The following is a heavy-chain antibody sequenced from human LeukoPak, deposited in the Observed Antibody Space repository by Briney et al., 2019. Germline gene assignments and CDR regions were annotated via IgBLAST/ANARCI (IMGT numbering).Heavy chain of an antibody. V-gene: IGHV4-39*02. Sequence: PSETLSLTCSASSGSVRSNYYSWAWIRQAPGKGLEWVGGLDDSGNTYYNPSLKSRLTMSVDTSKNHFSLNLKSVAAADTSVYYCARRLRIGAAEWFDPWGQGIMVTVSS. J-gene: IGHJ5*02. D-gene: IGHD2-15*01. CDR3: ARRLRIGAAEWFDP. CDR1: SGSVRSNYYS. CDR2: LDDSGNT.